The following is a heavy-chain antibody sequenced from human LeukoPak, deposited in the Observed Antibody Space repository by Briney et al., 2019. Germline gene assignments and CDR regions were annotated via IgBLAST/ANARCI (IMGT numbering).Heavy chain of an antibody. D-gene: IGHD4-17*01. CDR2: IIPILGIA. CDR3: ARSGYGVSFDY. CDR1: GGTFSSYA. Sequence: ASVKVSCKASGGTFSSYAISWVRQAPGQGLEWMGRIIPILGIANYAQKFQGRVTITADKSTSTAYMELSSLRSEDTAVYYCARSGYGVSFDYWGQGTLVTVSS. J-gene: IGHJ4*02. V-gene: IGHV1-69*04.